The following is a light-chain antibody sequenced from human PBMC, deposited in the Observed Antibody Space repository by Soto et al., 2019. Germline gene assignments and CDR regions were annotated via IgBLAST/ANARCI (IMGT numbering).Light chain of an antibody. Sequence: QPVLTQPPSVSEAPGLGVTISCSGSNSNIGSNYVYWYHQLPGAAPTLLIYSTNQRSSGVAGRFSAFKSGTSSSLAISALRPEDDADYYCAAWDDTLGGFYVFGTGTKLTVL. J-gene: IGLJ1*01. CDR2: STN. V-gene: IGLV1-47*02. CDR1: NSNIGSNY. CDR3: AAWDDTLGGFYV.